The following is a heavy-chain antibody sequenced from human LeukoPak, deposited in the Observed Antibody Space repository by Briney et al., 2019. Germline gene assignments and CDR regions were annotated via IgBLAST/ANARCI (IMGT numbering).Heavy chain of an antibody. V-gene: IGHV4-34*01. D-gene: IGHD4-17*01. CDR1: GGSFSGYY. CDR3: ARGYGPTFDY. J-gene: IGHJ4*02. CDR2: INHSGST. Sequence: SETLSLTCAVYGGSFSGYYWSWIRQPPGKGLEWIGEINHSGSTNYNPSLKSRVTISVDTSKNQFSLKLSSVTAADTAVYYRARGYGPTFDYWGQGTLVTVSS.